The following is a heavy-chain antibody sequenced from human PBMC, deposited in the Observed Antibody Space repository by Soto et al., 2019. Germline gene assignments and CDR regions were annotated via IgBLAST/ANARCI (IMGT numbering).Heavy chain of an antibody. J-gene: IGHJ5*02. CDR3: ARHPQVGAARLFWFDP. CDR1: GYSFTSYW. Sequence: GESLKISCKGSGYSFTSYWIGWVRQMPGKGLEWMGIIYPGDSDTRYSPSFQGQVTISADKSISTAYLQWSSLKASDTAMYYCARHPQVGAARLFWFDPWGQGTLVTVSS. V-gene: IGHV5-51*01. D-gene: IGHD6-6*01. CDR2: IYPGDSDT.